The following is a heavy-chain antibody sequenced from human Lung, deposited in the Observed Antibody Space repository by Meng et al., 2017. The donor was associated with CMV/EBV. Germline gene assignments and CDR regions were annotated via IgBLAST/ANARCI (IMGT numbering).Heavy chain of an antibody. CDR3: ARGADSSSWYSPDDS. V-gene: IGHV1-2*02. D-gene: IGHD6-13*01. CDR2: LNPESGGT. Sequence: ASVKVSCKTSGYKFTDYYLHWVRQAPGQGLEWMGWLNPESGGTNSAQKFKGRVTMTRDTSITEAYMELSRLTSDDTAVYFCARGADSSSWYSPDDSWGQGTLVTVSS. CDR1: GYKFTDYY. J-gene: IGHJ4*02.